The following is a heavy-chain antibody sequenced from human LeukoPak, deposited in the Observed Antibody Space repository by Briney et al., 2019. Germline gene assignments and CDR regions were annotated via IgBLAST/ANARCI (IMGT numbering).Heavy chain of an antibody. J-gene: IGHJ4*02. CDR3: ARVPPYSGSYF. D-gene: IGHD1-26*01. CDR2: INPNSGGT. Sequence: ASVKVSCKASGYTFTGYYRHWVRQAPGQGLEWMGRINPNSGGTNYAQKFQGRVTMTRDTSISTAYMGLSRLRSDDTAVYYCARVPPYSGSYFWGQGTLVTVSS. V-gene: IGHV1-2*06. CDR1: GYTFTGYY.